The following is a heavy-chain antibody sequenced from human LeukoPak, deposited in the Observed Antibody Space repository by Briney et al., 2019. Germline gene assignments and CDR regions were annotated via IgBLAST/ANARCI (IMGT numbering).Heavy chain of an antibody. Sequence: GRSLRLSCAASGFTFSSYGMRCVREGPGKGLEWVAVIWYDGSNKYYADSVKGRFTISRDNSKNTLYLQMNSLRAEDTAVYYCARDGGRNYDLPRGVFDYWGQGALVTVCS. CDR1: GFTFSSYG. J-gene: IGHJ4*02. V-gene: IGHV3-33*01. CDR2: IWYDGSNK. D-gene: IGHD3-22*01. CDR3: ARDGGRNYDLPRGVFDY.